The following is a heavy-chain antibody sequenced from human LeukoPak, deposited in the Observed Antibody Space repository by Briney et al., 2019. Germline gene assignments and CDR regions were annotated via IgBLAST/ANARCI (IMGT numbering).Heavy chain of an antibody. Sequence: SETLSLTCTVSGGSINGYWSWIRQPPGKGLEWIAYIHYTGTTNLNPSLKSRVTMSVDTSNNRVSLTLNSVTAADTAVHYCARHSTDSVGGGWLDPWGQGTLVTVSS. J-gene: IGHJ5*02. V-gene: IGHV4-59*08. CDR1: GGSINGY. CDR2: IHYTGTT. CDR3: ARHSTDSVGGGWLDP. D-gene: IGHD2-15*01.